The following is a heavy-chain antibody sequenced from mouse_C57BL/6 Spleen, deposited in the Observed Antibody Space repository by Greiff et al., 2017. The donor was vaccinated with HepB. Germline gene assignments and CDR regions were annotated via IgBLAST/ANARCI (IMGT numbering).Heavy chain of an antibody. V-gene: IGHV5-17*01. D-gene: IGHD2-3*01. CDR3: ARGFDGYLGVYAMDY. CDR1: GFTFSDYG. J-gene: IGHJ4*01. CDR2: ISSGSSTI. Sequence: DVMLVESGGGLVKPGGSLKLSCAASGFTFSDYGMHWVRQAPEKGLEWVAYISSGSSTIYYADTVKGRFTISRDNAKNTLFLQMTSLRSEDTAMYYCARGFDGYLGVYAMDYWGQGTSVTVSS.